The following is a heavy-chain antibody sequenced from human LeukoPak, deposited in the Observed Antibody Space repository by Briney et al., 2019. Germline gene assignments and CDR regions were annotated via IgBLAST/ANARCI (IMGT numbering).Heavy chain of an antibody. D-gene: IGHD3-10*01. J-gene: IGHJ6*04. Sequence: ASVKVSCKASGYTFTSYYMHWVRQAPGQGLEWMGIINPSGGSTSYAQKFQGRVTMTRDTSTSTVCMELSSLRSEDTAVYYCARDLEGTGSGSYYRASMDVWGKGTTVTVSS. CDR3: ARDLEGTGSGSYYRASMDV. V-gene: IGHV1-46*01. CDR1: GYTFTSYY. CDR2: INPSGGST.